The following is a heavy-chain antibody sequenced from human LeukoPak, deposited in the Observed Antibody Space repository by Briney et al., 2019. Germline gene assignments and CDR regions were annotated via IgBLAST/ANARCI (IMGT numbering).Heavy chain of an antibody. CDR3: ARGPKYCSGGSCYYHPVDY. D-gene: IGHD2-15*01. CDR2: IIPIFGKA. CDR1: GGTFSSYA. J-gene: IGHJ4*02. Sequence: SVKVSCKASGGTFSSYAISWVRQAPGQGLEWMGGIIPIFGKANYAQKFQGRVTITADESTSTDYMELSSLRSEDTAVYYCARGPKYCSGGSCYYHPVDYWGQGTLVTVSS. V-gene: IGHV1-69*01.